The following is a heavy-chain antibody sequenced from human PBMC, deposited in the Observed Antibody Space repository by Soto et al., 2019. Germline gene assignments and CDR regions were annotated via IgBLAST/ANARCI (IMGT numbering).Heavy chain of an antibody. V-gene: IGHV3-33*01. Sequence: GGSLRLSCKGSGFAFNTFGLHRVHQAPGKGLGWGAVIWPDGSIQYYVECVQGRFTISSDNANHTLSLQMRSLRVEDTAVYYWAREIPPYYFYALDVWAEGTTVTVTS. CDR3: AREIPPYYFYALDV. CDR1: GFAFNTFG. D-gene: IGHD3-16*01. CDR2: IWPDGSIQ. J-gene: IGHJ6*01.